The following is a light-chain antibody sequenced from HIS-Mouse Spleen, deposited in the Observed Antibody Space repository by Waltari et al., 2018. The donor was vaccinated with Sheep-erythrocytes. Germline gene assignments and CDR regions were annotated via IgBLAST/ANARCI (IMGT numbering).Light chain of an antibody. CDR2: EGR. CDR3: CSYAGSSTPWV. Sequence: QSALPQPAAVSGSPGPSITTSCTGASSDVGGYNLVSWYQQHPGKAPNLMIYEGRKRPSGVSNRFSGSKSGNTASLTISGLQAEDEADYYCCSYAGSSTPWVFGGGTKLTVL. CDR1: SSDVGGYNL. J-gene: IGLJ3*02. V-gene: IGLV2-23*01.